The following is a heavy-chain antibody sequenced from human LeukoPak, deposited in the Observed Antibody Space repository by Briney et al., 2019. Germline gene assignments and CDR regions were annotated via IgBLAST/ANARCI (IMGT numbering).Heavy chain of an antibody. D-gene: IGHD3-3*01. J-gene: IGHJ3*01. CDR3: ARDRHYDFWSGYDAFDV. CDR1: GYTFTIYA. V-gene: IGHV1-3*01. CDR2: INAGNGNI. Sequence: ASVKVSCKASGYTFTIYAIHWVRQAPGQRLEWMGWINAGNGNIIYSQKFRGRVTVTRDTSASTAYMELSTLTSEDTAVYYCARDRHYDFWSGYDAFDVWGQGTMVTVSS.